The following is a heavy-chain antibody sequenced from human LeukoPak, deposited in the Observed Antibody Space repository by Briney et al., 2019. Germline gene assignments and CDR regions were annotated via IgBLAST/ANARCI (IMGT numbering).Heavy chain of an antibody. V-gene: IGHV4-59*08. J-gene: IGHJ5*02. CDR3: ARALSPSSWFDP. CDR2: IYYSGST. Sequence: SETLSLTCTVSGGAITSYYWSWIRQPPGKGLEWIGSIYYSGSTKYNPSLKSQVTISVDTSKTHFSLELTSVTAADTAIYYCARALSPSSWFDPWGQGALVTVSS. CDR1: GGAITSYY.